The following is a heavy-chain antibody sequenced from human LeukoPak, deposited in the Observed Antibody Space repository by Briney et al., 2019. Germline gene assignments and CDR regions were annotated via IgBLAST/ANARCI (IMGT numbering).Heavy chain of an antibody. CDR1: GFTVSSNY. J-gene: IGHJ4*02. Sequence: PGGSLRLSCAASGFTVSSNYMSWVRQAPGKGLEWVSAISGSGGSTYYADSVKGRFTISRDNSKNTLYLQMNSLRAEDTAVYYCAKGPIVVVPAASLWGQGTLVTVSS. CDR3: AKGPIVVVPAASL. CDR2: ISGSGGST. V-gene: IGHV3-23*01. D-gene: IGHD2-2*01.